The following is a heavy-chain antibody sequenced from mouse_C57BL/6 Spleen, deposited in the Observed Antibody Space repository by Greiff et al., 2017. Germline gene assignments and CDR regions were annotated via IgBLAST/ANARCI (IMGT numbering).Heavy chain of an antibody. CDR2: INPSNGGT. CDR1: GYTFTSYW. V-gene: IGHV1-53*01. D-gene: IGHD2-5*01. J-gene: IGHJ1*03. Sequence: QVQLQQPGTELVKPGASVKLSCKASGYTFTSYWMHWVKQRPGQGLEWIGNINPSNGGTNYNEKFKSKATLTVDKSSSTAYMQLSSLTSEDSAVYYRARGRTYYSNYRYFDVWGTGTTVTVSS. CDR3: ARGRTYYSNYRYFDV.